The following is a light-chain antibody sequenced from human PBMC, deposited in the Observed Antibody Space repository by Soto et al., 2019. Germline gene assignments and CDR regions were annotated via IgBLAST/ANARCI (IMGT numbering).Light chain of an antibody. CDR3: HQYNTYLWT. CDR1: QSIGSW. V-gene: IGKV1-5*03. CDR2: KAS. J-gene: IGKJ1*01. Sequence: DIQMTPSPSTLSASVGYRVLIVCRASQSIGSWLAWYQQKPGKAPKLLIYKASSLESGVPSRFSGSGSGTEFTLTIRSLQPDDFATYYCHQYNTYLWTFGQGTKVDIK.